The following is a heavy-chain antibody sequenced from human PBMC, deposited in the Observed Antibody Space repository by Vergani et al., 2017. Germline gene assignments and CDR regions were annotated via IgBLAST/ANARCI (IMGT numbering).Heavy chain of an antibody. J-gene: IGHJ6*02. Sequence: QVQLVESGGGVVQPGRSLRLSCAASGFTFSSYGMHWVRQAPGKGLEWVEVIWYDGSNKYYADSVKGRFTISRDNSKNTLYLQMNSLRAEDTAVYYCARGTRYDFWSGYYSYYYYYGMDVWGQGTTVTVSS. D-gene: IGHD3-3*01. CDR3: ARGTRYDFWSGYYSYYYYYGMDV. V-gene: IGHV3-33*01. CDR2: IWYDGSNK. CDR1: GFTFSSYG.